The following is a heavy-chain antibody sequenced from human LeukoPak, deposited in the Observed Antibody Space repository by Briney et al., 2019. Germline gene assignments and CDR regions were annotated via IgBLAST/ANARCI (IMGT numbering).Heavy chain of an antibody. CDR3: ARDHYGDEGGYFDY. CDR2: IYYSGST. Sequence: SETLSLTCTVSGGSISSGGYYWSWIRQHPGKGLEWIGYIYYSGSTYYNPSLKSRVTISVDTSKNQFSLKLSSVTAADTAVYYCARDHYGDEGGYFDYWGQGTLVTVSS. CDR1: GGSISSGGYY. D-gene: IGHD4-17*01. J-gene: IGHJ4*02. V-gene: IGHV4-31*03.